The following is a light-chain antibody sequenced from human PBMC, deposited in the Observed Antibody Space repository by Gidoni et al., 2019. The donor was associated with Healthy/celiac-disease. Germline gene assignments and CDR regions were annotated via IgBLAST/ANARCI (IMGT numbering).Light chain of an antibody. J-gene: IGKJ4*01. CDR3: QQRSNWPLT. V-gene: IGKV3-11*01. CDR1: QSVSSY. Sequence: EIVLTQSPATLSLSPGERATLSCRASQSVSSYLAWYQQKPGQAPRHLIYDASNRATGIPARFSGSGSGTDFTLTSSSLEPEDFAVYYCQQRSNWPLTFGGGTKVEIK. CDR2: DAS.